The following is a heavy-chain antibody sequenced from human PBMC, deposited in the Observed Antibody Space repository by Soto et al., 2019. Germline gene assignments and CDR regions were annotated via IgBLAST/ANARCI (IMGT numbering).Heavy chain of an antibody. V-gene: IGHV3-48*02. D-gene: IGHD2-15*01. CDR1: GFTFGHYS. J-gene: IGHJ6*02. CDR2: ISSDNRTI. CDR3: AREGWPHLQSGMDV. Sequence: EVQLVESGGGLIQRGGSLRLSCAASGFTFGHYSMNWVRQAPGKGPEWVSYISSDNRTINYADSVKGRFIITRDNAKKSLYLQMHSLRDEDAAVYYCAREGWPHLQSGMDVWGQGTTVTVSS.